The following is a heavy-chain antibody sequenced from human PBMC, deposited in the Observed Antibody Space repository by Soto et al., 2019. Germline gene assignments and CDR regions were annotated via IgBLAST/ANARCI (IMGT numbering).Heavy chain of an antibody. CDR2: ISAYNGNT. D-gene: IGHD6-13*01. Sequence: QVQLVQSGAEVKKPGASVKVSCKASGYTFTSYGISWVRQAPGQGLEWMGWISAYNGNTNYAQKLQGRVTMTTDTSTSKAYMELRSLRSDDTAVYYCARVIQYSSSWYRRYYGMDVWGQGTTVTVSS. J-gene: IGHJ6*02. V-gene: IGHV1-18*01. CDR3: ARVIQYSSSWYRRYYGMDV. CDR1: GYTFTSYG.